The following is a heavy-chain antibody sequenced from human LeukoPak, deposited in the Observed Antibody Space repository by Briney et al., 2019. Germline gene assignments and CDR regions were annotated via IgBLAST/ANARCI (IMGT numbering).Heavy chain of an antibody. Sequence: GESLKISCRASGYSFTNYWIGWVRQMPGKGLEWMGIVYPGDSDTRYSPSFQGQVTISVDKSISTAYLQWGSLKASDTAIYYCARRACSSTSCKYFDYWGQGTLVTVSS. V-gene: IGHV5-51*01. J-gene: IGHJ4*01. D-gene: IGHD2-2*01. CDR2: VYPGDSDT. CDR3: ARRACSSTSCKYFDY. CDR1: GYSFTNYW.